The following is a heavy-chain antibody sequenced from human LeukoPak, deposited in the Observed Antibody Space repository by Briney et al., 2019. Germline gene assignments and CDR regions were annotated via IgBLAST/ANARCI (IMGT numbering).Heavy chain of an antibody. CDR1: GYTFTSYG. Sequence: ASVKVSCKASGYTFTSYGISWVRQAPGQGLEWMGLISAYNGNTNYAQKLQGRVTMTTDTSTSTAYMELRSLRSDDTAVYYCARTSHFDWLLEIDYWGQGTLVTVSS. V-gene: IGHV1-18*01. CDR2: ISAYNGNT. CDR3: ARTSHFDWLLEIDY. D-gene: IGHD3-9*01. J-gene: IGHJ4*02.